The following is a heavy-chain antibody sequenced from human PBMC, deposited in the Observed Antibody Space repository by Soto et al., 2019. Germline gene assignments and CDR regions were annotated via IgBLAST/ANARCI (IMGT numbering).Heavy chain of an antibody. Sequence: VQLVQSGGEVKKPGASVNVSCKTSGYTFTNYGISWVRQAPGQGLECMGWITTYNGNTNYAQKFQDRVTMTRDTSTSTAYMELRSLRSDDTAMYYCATFLQLRPLGYWGQGTLVTVSS. CDR3: ATFLQLRPLGY. J-gene: IGHJ4*02. CDR2: ITTYNGNT. D-gene: IGHD1-1*01. V-gene: IGHV1-18*01. CDR1: GYTFTNYG.